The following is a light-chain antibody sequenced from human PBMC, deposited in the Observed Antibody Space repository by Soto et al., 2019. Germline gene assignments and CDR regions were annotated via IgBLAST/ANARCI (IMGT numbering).Light chain of an antibody. CDR3: VLYMGSCQGV. CDR1: SGSVSTSYY. Sequence: QTVVTQEPSFSVSPGGTVTLTCGLSSGSVSTSYYPSWYQQTPGQAPRTLIYSTNTRSSGVPDRFSGSILGNKAALTITGAQADDESDYYWVLYMGSCQGVFGGGTKLTVL. CDR2: STN. J-gene: IGLJ2*01. V-gene: IGLV8-61*01.